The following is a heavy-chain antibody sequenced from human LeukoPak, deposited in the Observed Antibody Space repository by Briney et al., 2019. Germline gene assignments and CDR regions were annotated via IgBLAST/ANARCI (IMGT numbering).Heavy chain of an antibody. CDR3: ATALVGPPDY. D-gene: IGHD4-23*01. Sequence: ASVKVSCKASGYTFTSYGISWVRQAPGQGLEWMGWISAYNGNTNYAQKFQGRVTMTRNTSISTAYMELSSLRFEDTAVYYCATALVGPPDYWGQGTLVTVSS. J-gene: IGHJ4*02. CDR2: ISAYNGNT. V-gene: IGHV1-18*01. CDR1: GYTFTSYG.